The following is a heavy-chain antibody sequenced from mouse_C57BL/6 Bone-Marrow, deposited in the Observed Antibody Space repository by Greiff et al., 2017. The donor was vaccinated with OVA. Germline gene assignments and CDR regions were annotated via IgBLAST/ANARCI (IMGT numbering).Heavy chain of an antibody. CDR3: AREDGNWFAY. Sequence: QVQLQQSGAELARPGASVKMSCKASGYTFTSYTMHWVKQRPGQGLEWIGYINPSSGYTKYTQKFKDKATLTADKSSSTAYMQLSSRTSEDSAVYYCAREDGNWFAYWGQGTLVTVSA. CDR1: GYTFTSYT. CDR2: INPSSGYT. V-gene: IGHV1-4*01. J-gene: IGHJ3*01. D-gene: IGHD2-1*01.